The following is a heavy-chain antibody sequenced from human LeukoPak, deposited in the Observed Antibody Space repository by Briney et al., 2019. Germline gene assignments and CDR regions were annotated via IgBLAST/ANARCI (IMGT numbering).Heavy chain of an antibody. Sequence: SETLSLTCTVSGGYISNYYWKWIRHSPEKGLEWIGSVHYSGSTNYRPSLKSRVFISVDTSRNQLSLKMTSVTAAATAVYYCAREVRNCVAWYGWYFDLWGRGTLVSVFS. J-gene: IGHJ2*01. D-gene: IGHD6-13*01. CDR2: VHYSGST. CDR1: GGYISNYY. V-gene: IGHV4-59*01. CDR3: AREVRNCVAWYGWYFDL.